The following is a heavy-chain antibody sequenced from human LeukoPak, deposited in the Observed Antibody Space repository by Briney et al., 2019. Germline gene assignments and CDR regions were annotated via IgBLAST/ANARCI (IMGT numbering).Heavy chain of an antibody. CDR1: GYTLTGYY. Sequence: ASAKVSCKASGYTLTGYYMHWVRQAPGQGVERRGWINPNRGATNYAQTFQGRVTMTRDTSISPAYLELSRLRSCDTTVYYCARDGKMWFPPHYCYMDVCGKGTTVTVS. CDR3: ARDGKMWFPPHYCYMDV. CDR2: INPNRGAT. J-gene: IGHJ6*03. V-gene: IGHV1-2*02. D-gene: IGHD2-21*01.